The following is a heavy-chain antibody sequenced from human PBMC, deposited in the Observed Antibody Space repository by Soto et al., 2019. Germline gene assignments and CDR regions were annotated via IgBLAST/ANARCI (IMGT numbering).Heavy chain of an antibody. J-gene: IGHJ4*02. V-gene: IGHV4-4*02. Sequence: QVQLQESGPGLLKPSGTLSLTCTVSGDSMSSSNWWNWVRQPPGKGLEWIGEAHHSGRTNYNPSLKSRVTISVYRSQNRFSLKLSSVTAADTAVYYCARSEATALDYWGQGTLVTVSS. CDR1: GDSMSSSNW. CDR2: AHHSGRT. CDR3: ARSEATALDY.